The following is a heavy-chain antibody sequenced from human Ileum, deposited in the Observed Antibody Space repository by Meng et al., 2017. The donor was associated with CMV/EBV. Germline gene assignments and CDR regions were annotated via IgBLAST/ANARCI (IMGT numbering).Heavy chain of an antibody. CDR3: VREDRSSAWNNWFFDH. J-gene: IGHJ2*01. V-gene: IGHV3-23*01. CDR1: GFTFITHA. CDR2: ISGTGGTA. Sequence: GESLKISCAASGFTFITHAIAWVRQAPGKGLEWVSVISGTGGTAYYADSVKGRFTISREDAKNSLYLEMNSLRVGDTAVYYCVREDRSSAWNNWFFDHWGRGTLVTVSS. D-gene: IGHD6-19*01.